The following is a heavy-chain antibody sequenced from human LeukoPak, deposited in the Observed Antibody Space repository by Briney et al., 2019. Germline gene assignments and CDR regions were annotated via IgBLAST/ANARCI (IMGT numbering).Heavy chain of an antibody. CDR3: AGAVAGPFDY. V-gene: IGHV1-8*01. J-gene: IGHJ4*02. D-gene: IGHD6-19*01. CDR2: MDPNSGNT. Sequence: ASVRVSCKASGYTVTSYDINWVRQATGQGLAWMGWMDPNSGNTGYAQKFQGRVTMTRNTSISTAYMELSSLRSEDTAVYYCAGAVAGPFDYWGQGTLVTVSS. CDR1: GYTVTSYD.